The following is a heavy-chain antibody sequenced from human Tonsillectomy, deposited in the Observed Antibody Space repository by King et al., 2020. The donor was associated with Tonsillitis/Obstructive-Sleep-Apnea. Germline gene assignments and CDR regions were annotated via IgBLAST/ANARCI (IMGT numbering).Heavy chain of an antibody. CDR1: GFTFCHYG. J-gene: IGHJ4*02. D-gene: IGHD1-1*01. Sequence: QLVQSGGGVVQPGRSLRLSCAASGFTFCHYGMHWVRQAPGKRLEWVADIWNDGSNQYYADSVKGRFTISIDNSKNTVYLQMNSLRAEDTAVYFFARQLYPYDCDYWGQGTLVTVSS. CDR3: ARQLYPYDCDY. CDR2: IWNDGSNQ. V-gene: IGHV3-33*01.